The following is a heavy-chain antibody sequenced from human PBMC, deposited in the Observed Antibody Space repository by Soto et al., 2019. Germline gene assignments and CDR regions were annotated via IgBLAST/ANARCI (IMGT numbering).Heavy chain of an antibody. CDR2: VYWDDEK. CDR3: AHRQRSGGTCYDY. Sequence: QITLKESGPALVKPTQTLTLTCTFSGFSLTTSGVGVGWIRQPPGKALEWLALVYWDDEKLYSPSLKSRLTITKDTYKNLVVLRMINMDPVDTATYYCAHRQRSGGTCYDYWGQGTLVTVSS. CDR1: GFSLTTSGVG. D-gene: IGHD2-15*01. V-gene: IGHV2-5*02. J-gene: IGHJ4*02.